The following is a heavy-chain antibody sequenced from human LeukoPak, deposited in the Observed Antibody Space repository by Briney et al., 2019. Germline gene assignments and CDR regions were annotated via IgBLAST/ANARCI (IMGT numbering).Heavy chain of an antibody. D-gene: IGHD1-20*01. CDR2: ISGSSSFI. CDR1: EFTFSSYG. Sequence: PGGSLRLXCAASEFTFSSYGMYWVRQAPGKELEWVSFISGSSSFIYYADSVKGRFTISRDNTKNSLYLQMNSLRAEDTAVYYCARGPNNYSLDYWGQGTLVTVSS. J-gene: IGHJ4*02. CDR3: ARGPNNYSLDY. V-gene: IGHV3-21*01.